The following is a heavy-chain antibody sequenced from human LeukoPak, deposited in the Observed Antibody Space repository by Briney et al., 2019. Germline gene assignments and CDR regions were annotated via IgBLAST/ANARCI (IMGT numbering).Heavy chain of an antibody. J-gene: IGHJ4*02. D-gene: IGHD6-19*01. CDR2: IYYSGST. CDR3: ARVAPGGGSGWEFDY. Sequence: SETLSLTCTVSGGSISSGGYYWSWIRQHPGKGLEWTGYIYYSGSTFYNPSLKSRLTISIDTSNNQFSLKLSSVTAADTAVYYCARVAPGGGSGWEFDYWGQGTLVTVSS. CDR1: GGSISSGGYY. V-gene: IGHV4-31*03.